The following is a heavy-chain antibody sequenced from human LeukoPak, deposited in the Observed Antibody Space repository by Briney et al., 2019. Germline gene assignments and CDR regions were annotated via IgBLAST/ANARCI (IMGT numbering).Heavy chain of an antibody. Sequence: SVKLSCRASGGTFSSYAISWVRQAPGQGLEWMGGIIPIFGTANYAQKFQGRVTITTDESTSTAYMELSSLRSEDTAVYYCARDGYTLGATLGYFDYWGQGTLVTVSS. D-gene: IGHD1-26*01. V-gene: IGHV1-69*05. CDR2: IIPIFGTA. CDR3: ARDGYTLGATLGYFDY. J-gene: IGHJ4*02. CDR1: GGTFSSYA.